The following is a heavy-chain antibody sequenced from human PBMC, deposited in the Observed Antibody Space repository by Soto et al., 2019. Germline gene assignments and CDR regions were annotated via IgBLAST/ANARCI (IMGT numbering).Heavy chain of an antibody. J-gene: IGHJ3*02. CDR1: GGSIRSSSYY. D-gene: IGHD7-27*01. CDR2: IYYSGST. Sequence: PSETLSLTCTVSGGSIRSSSYYWGWIRQPPGKGLEWIGSIYYSGSTYYNPSLKSRVTISVDTSKNQFSLKLSSVTAADTAVYYCARHVNPWAQGAFDIWGQGTMVTVSS. V-gene: IGHV4-39*01. CDR3: ARHVNPWAQGAFDI.